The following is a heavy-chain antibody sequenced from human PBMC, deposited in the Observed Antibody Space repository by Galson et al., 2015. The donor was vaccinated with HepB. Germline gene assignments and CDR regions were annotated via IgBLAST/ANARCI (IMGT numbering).Heavy chain of an antibody. CDR1: GFSLSTSGMC. CDR2: IYYSGST. CDR3: ASSPHYYDSLHFDY. V-gene: IGHV4-39*01. D-gene: IGHD3-22*01. Sequence: LVKPTQTLTLTCTFSGFSLSTSGMCVSWIRQPPGKGLEWIGSIYYSGSTYYNPSLKSRVTISVDTSKNQFSLRLSSLTAADTAVYYCASSPHYYDSLHFDYWGQGTLVTVSS. J-gene: IGHJ4*02.